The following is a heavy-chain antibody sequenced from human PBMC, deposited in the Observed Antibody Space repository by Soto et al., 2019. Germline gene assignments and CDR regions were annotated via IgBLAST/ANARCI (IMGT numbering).Heavy chain of an antibody. V-gene: IGHV4-39*01. D-gene: IGHD6-6*01. CDR2: VHDTGTT. CDR1: GGSVSSGGNY. CDR3: ARVLSSPSAAGV. Sequence: QLQLQESGPGLVKPSETLSLTCAVSGGSVSSGGNYWGWIRQSPGKGLEWIGSVHDTGTTHYNPSLTSRVTISVDTSNNQFSLNVNSVTAADTAVYYCARVLSSPSAAGVWGQGTLVTVSS. J-gene: IGHJ4*02.